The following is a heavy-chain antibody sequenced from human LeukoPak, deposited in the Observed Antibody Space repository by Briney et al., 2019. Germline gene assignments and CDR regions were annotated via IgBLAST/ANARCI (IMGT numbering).Heavy chain of an antibody. D-gene: IGHD3-3*01. CDR3: LPIFGVVTVP. CDR2: IKSKTDGGTT. J-gene: IGHJ5*02. CDR1: GFTFSNAW. Sequence: GGSLRLSCAASGFTFSNAWMSWVRQAPGKGPEWVGRIKSKTDGGTTDYAAPVKGRFTISRDDSKNTLYLQMNSLKTEDTAVYYCLPIFGVVTVPWGQGTLVTVSS. V-gene: IGHV3-15*01.